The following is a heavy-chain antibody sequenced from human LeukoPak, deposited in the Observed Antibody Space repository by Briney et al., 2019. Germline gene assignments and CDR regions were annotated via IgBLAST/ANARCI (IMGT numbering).Heavy chain of an antibody. Sequence: GRSLRLSCAASGFTFDDYAMHWVRQAPGKGLEWVSGISWNSGSIGYADSVKGRFTISRDNAKNSLYLQMNSLRAEDTALYYCAKDIYYDSKGPLDYWGQGTLVTVSS. CDR2: ISWNSGSI. D-gene: IGHD3-22*01. V-gene: IGHV3-9*01. CDR1: GFTFDDYA. J-gene: IGHJ4*02. CDR3: AKDIYYDSKGPLDY.